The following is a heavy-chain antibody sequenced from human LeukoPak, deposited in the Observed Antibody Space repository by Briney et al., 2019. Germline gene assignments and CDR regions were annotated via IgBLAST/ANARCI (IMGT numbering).Heavy chain of an antibody. V-gene: IGHV1-8*03. CDR2: MNPNSGNT. D-gene: IGHD1-1*01. Sequence: GASVNVSCKASGYTFTSYDINWVRQATGQGLEWMGWMNPNSGNTGYAQKFQGRVAITRNTSISTAYMELSSLRSEDTAVYYCATPPTGTTTTGEYYFDYWGQGTLVTVSS. J-gene: IGHJ4*02. CDR1: GYTFTSYD. CDR3: ATPPTGTTTTGEYYFDY.